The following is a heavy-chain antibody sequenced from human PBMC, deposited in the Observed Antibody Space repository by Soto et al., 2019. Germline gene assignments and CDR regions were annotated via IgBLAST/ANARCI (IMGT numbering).Heavy chain of an antibody. CDR3: ARDHGSGSNPSYLDF. V-gene: IGHV3-48*02. CDR2: ISSGSRTI. CDR1: GFTFRAYS. D-gene: IGHD1-26*01. Sequence: GGSLRLSCAASGFTFRAYSMNWVRQAPGKGLEWISYISSGSRTIYYADSVKGRCTISRDNAKNSLFLHMNSLRDEDTAVYYCARDHGSGSNPSYLDFWGPGTRVTV. J-gene: IGHJ4*02.